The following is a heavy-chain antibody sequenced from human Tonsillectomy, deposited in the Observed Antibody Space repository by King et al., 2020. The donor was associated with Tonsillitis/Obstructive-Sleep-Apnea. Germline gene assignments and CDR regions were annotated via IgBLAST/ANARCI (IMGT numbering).Heavy chain of an antibody. Sequence: VQLVESGAEVRKPGESLKISCKGSGYSFDSYWIGWVRQMPGRSLEWMGNIYPGDSDTRYSPSFRGQVTISADKSNSTAYLQWSSLKASDTAMYYCARFRDPIYYYRYMDVWGKGTTVTVSS. V-gene: IGHV5-51*01. CDR1: GYSFDSYW. CDR2: IYPGDSDT. CDR3: ARFRDPIYYYRYMDV. D-gene: IGHD5-24*01. J-gene: IGHJ6*03.